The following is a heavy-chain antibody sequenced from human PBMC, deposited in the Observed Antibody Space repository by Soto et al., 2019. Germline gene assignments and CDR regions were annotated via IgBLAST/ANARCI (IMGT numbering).Heavy chain of an antibody. Sequence: GGSLRLSCAASGFNFGPFWMHWVRQAPGKGLEWVSNINSDGTIIGYADAVKGRFTISSDNAKNTLYLQMNSLRVEDTAVYFCVRDRGYPDSFDIWGPGTLVTV. D-gene: IGHD3-10*01. CDR1: GFNFGPFW. CDR3: VRDRGYPDSFDI. J-gene: IGHJ3*02. V-gene: IGHV3-74*01. CDR2: INSDGTII.